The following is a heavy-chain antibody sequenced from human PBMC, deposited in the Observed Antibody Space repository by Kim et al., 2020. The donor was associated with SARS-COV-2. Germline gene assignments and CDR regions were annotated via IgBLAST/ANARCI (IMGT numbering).Heavy chain of an antibody. CDR2: INPNSGDT. CDR3: ARVIPEGLGRYYYYGMDV. Sequence: ASVKVSCKASGFTFTNYYIHWVRQAPGQGLEWMGRINPNSGDTNYAQKFQGRVTMTGDTSISTAYMELSRLRSDDTAVYYCARVIPEGLGRYYYYGMDVWGQGTTVTVSS. J-gene: IGHJ6*02. CDR1: GFTFTNYY. V-gene: IGHV1-2*06.